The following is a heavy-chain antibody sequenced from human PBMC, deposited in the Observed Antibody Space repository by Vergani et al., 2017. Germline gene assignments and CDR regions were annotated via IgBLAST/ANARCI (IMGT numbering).Heavy chain of an antibody. J-gene: IGHJ6*03. CDR3: ARLSSTSCYSCRGYYYYYMDV. CDR1: GGSISSYY. Sequence: QVQLQESGPGLVKPSETLSLTCTVSGGSISSYYWSWIRQPPGKGLEWIGYIYYSGSTNYNPSLKSRVTISVDTSKNQFSLKLSSVTAADTAVYYCARLSSTSCYSCRGYYYYYMDVWGKGP. CDR2: IYYSGST. D-gene: IGHD2-2*01. V-gene: IGHV4-59*01.